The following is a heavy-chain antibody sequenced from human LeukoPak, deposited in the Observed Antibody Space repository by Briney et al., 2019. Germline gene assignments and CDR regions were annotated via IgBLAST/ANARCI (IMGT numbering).Heavy chain of an antibody. CDR3: ARVVLGDYGNYFDY. CDR1: GGSFSGYY. V-gene: IGHV4-34*01. Sequence: PSETLSLTCAVYGGSFSGYYWSWIRQPPGKGLEWIGEINHSGSTNYNPSLKSRVTISVDTSKNQFSLKLSSVTAADTAVYYCARVVLGDYGNYFDYWGQGTLVTVSS. CDR2: INHSGST. D-gene: IGHD4-17*01. J-gene: IGHJ4*02.